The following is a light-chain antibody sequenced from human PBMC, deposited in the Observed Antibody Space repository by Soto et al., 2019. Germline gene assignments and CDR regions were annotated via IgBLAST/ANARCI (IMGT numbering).Light chain of an antibody. J-gene: IGKJ4*01. CDR1: QSISSS. V-gene: IGKV3-15*01. CDR2: GAS. Sequence: EVEMTQTPSARSVCPGEKVTHSCRASQSISSSLAWYQQKPGQAPRLLIYGASTRATGIPVRFSGSGSGTEFTLTITSLQSEDFAVYYCQEYNNWHPITFGGGTKVDI. CDR3: QEYNNWHPIT.